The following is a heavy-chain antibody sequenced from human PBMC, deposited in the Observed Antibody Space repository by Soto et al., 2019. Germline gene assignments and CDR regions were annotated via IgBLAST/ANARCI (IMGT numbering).Heavy chain of an antibody. D-gene: IGHD1-7*01. J-gene: IGHJ6*02. Sequence: SETLSLTCAVYGGSFSGYYWSWIRQPPGKGLEWIGEINHSGSTNYNPSLRSRVTISVDTSKNQFSLKLSSVTAADTAVYYCARVRYNWNYGRYYYYYGMDVWGQGTTVTVSS. CDR3: ARVRYNWNYGRYYYYYGMDV. CDR2: INHSGST. V-gene: IGHV4-34*01. CDR1: GGSFSGYY.